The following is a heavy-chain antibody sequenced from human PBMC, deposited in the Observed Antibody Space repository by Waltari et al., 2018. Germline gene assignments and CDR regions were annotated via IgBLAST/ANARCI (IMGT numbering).Heavy chain of an antibody. CDR2: RRKDGGVK. J-gene: IGHJ4*02. CDR1: GFTFSNYW. Sequence: EVQLAESGGGLVQPGGSLRLSCEGSGFTFSNYWMSWVRQVPGEGLEWVANRRKDGGVKYYADSVKGRFTIARDNARNSLSLQMYSLRVEDSAIYYCASQIRYNSGWIPFDYWGQGTLVTVSS. V-gene: IGHV3-7*03. D-gene: IGHD6-19*01. CDR3: ASQIRYNSGWIPFDY.